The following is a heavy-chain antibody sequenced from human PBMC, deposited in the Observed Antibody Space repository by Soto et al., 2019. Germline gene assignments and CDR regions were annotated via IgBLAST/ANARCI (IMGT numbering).Heavy chain of an antibody. CDR3: ARGDIVLMVYAIPVDYYFDY. V-gene: IGHV1-2*04. Sequence: ASVKVSCKASGYTFTGYYMHWVRQAPGQGLEWMGWINPNSGGTNYAQKFQGWVTMTRDTSISTAYMELSRLRSDDTAVYYCARGDIVLMVYAIPVDYYFDYWGQGTLVTVSS. D-gene: IGHD2-8*01. CDR2: INPNSGGT. CDR1: GYTFTGYY. J-gene: IGHJ4*02.